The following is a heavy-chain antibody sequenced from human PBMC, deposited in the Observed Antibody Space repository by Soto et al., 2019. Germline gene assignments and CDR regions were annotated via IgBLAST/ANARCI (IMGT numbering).Heavy chain of an antibody. Sequence: QVQLEQSGAEVRKPGASVKVSCKASGYTFTGYHMHWVRQAPGQGLEWMGWINPDSGGTNYAQKFEGWVTMTRDTSTSTAYMELSRLGSDDTAVYYCATSRRDSNSAFDFWGQGTLVIVSS. J-gene: IGHJ4*02. CDR1: GYTFTGYH. CDR2: INPDSGGT. V-gene: IGHV1-2*04. D-gene: IGHD6-6*01. CDR3: ATSRRDSNSAFDF.